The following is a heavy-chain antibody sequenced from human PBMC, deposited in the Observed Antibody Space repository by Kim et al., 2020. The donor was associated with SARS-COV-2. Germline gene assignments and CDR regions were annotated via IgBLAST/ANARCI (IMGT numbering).Heavy chain of an antibody. CDR3: ARVVVPAAIFPGRDSYWYFDL. CDR1: GYTFTGYY. J-gene: IGHJ2*01. V-gene: IGHV1-2*02. Sequence: ASVKVSCKASGYTFTGYYMHWVRQAPGQGLEWMGWINPNSGGTNYAQKFQGRVTMTRDTSISTAYMELSRLRSDDTAVYYCARVVVPAAIFPGRDSYWYFDLWGRGTLVTVSS. CDR2: INPNSGGT. D-gene: IGHD2-2*01.